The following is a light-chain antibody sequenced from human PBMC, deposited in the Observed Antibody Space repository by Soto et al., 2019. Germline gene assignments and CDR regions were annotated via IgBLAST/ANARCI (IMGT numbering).Light chain of an antibody. J-gene: IGLJ3*02. CDR2: EVT. Sequence: QSALTQPPSASGSPGQSVTISCTGTNSDVGTYNYVSWYQQHPGKAPKLMIYEVTKRPSGVPDRFSGSKSGNTASLTVSGLQTEDEAVYHCSSFTRNNTLVFGGGTKLTVL. V-gene: IGLV2-8*01. CDR1: NSDVGTYNY. CDR3: SSFTRNNTLV.